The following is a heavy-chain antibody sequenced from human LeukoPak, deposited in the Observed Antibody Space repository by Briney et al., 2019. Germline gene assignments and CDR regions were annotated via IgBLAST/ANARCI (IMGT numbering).Heavy chain of an antibody. Sequence: GGSLRLSCAASGFTFSSYAMHWVRQAPGKGLEWVAVISYDGSNKYYADSVKGRFTISRDNSKNTLYRQVNSLRAEDTAVYYCARDLSSSWYGGGYWGQGTLVNVSS. CDR1: GFTFSSYA. CDR2: ISYDGSNK. J-gene: IGHJ4*02. V-gene: IGHV3-30*01. D-gene: IGHD6-13*01. CDR3: ARDLSSSWYGGGY.